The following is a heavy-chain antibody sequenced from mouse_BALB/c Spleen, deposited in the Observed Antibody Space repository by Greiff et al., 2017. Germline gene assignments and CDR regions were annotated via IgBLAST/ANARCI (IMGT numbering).Heavy chain of an antibody. V-gene: IGHV5-6*01. CDR3: ARPAEGNHLDD. J-gene: IGHJ2*01. CDR1: GFTFSSYG. CDR2: ISSGGSYT. D-gene: IGHD2-1*01. Sequence: EVQVVESGGDLVKPGGSLKLSCAASGFTFSSYGMSWVRQTPDKRLEWVATISSGGSYTYYPDSVKGRFTISRDNAKNTLYLQMSSLKSEDTAMDYCARPAEGNHLDDWGQGTTLTVSS.